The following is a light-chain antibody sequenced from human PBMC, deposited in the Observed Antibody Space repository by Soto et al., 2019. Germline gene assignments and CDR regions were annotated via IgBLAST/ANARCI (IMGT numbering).Light chain of an antibody. Sequence: DIQMTQSPSTLSASVGDRVTITCRASQSISNWLAWYQQKPGKAPKFLIYDASSLQSGVPSRLSGSGSGTEFTLTISSLQLDDFATYYCQQYNSYPWTFGQGTKVDIK. V-gene: IGKV1-5*01. CDR1: QSISNW. J-gene: IGKJ1*01. CDR2: DAS. CDR3: QQYNSYPWT.